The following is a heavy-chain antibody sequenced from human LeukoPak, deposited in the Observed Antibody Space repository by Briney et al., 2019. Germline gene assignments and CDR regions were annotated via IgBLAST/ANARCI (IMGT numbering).Heavy chain of an antibody. CDR1: GFTFRKYW. CDR2: IKEDGSEM. J-gene: IGHJ6*03. V-gene: IGHV3-7*01. Sequence: GGSLRLSCAVSGFTFRKYWMTWVRQAPGKGLEWVANIKEDGSEMYFVDSVKGRFTIFRDNAKNSLSLQMNSLRAEDTAVYYCARTGYSHYYMDVWGKGTTVTISS. D-gene: IGHD1-14*01. CDR3: ARTGYSHYYMDV.